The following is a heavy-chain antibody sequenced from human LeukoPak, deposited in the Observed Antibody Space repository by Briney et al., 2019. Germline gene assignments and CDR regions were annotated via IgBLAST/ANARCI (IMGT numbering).Heavy chain of an antibody. D-gene: IGHD3-10*01. J-gene: IGHJ6*03. Sequence: PGGSLRLSCAASGFTFSSYAMSWVRQAPGKGLEWVSAISGSGGSTYYADSVKGRFTISRDNSKNTLYLQMNSLRAEDTAVYYCARARLLWFGELSYYMDVWGKGTTVTVSS. CDR3: ARARLLWFGELSYYMDV. CDR2: ISGSGGST. V-gene: IGHV3-23*01. CDR1: GFTFSSYA.